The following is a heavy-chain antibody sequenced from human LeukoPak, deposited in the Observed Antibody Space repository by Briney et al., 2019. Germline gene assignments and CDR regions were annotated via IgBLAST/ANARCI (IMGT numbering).Heavy chain of an antibody. V-gene: IGHV1-2*06. CDR2: INPDSGDT. D-gene: IGHD1-1*01. CDR3: ARDSTSLGAFAI. CDR1: GYAFTAHY. Sequence: ASVKVSCKASGYAFTAHYLHWVRQAPGQGLEWMGRINPDSGDTNYAQKFQGRVTMTRDTSITTAYMNLTRLGSDDTAIYYCARDSTSLGAFAIWGRGTVVTVSS. J-gene: IGHJ3*02.